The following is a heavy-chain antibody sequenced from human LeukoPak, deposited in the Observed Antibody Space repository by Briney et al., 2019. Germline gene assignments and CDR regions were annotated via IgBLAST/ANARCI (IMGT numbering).Heavy chain of an antibody. CDR3: ARRPRAEPDTSPDNWFDP. CDR1: DGSISTYF. J-gene: IGHJ5*02. Sequence: PSETLSLTCTVSDGSISTYFWNWIRQPPGRGLEWIGHVFYDGSTNLDPSLKSRVTISVDTSKNQFSLKLRSVTAADTAVYYCARRPRAEPDTSPDNWFDPWGQGTLVTVSS. D-gene: IGHD1-14*01. V-gene: IGHV4-59*08. CDR2: VFYDGST.